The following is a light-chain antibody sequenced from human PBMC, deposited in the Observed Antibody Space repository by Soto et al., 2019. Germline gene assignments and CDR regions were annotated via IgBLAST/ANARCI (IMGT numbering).Light chain of an antibody. Sequence: QSALTQPPSASGSPGQSVTISCTGTSSDVGGYNYVSWYQQHPGKAPKLMIYEVSKRPSGVPDRFSGSKSGNTASLTVSGLQADDEAEYYCSSYEGSNLYVFGTGTKVTVL. CDR3: SSYEGSNLYV. J-gene: IGLJ1*01. CDR2: EVS. V-gene: IGLV2-8*01. CDR1: SSDVGGYNY.